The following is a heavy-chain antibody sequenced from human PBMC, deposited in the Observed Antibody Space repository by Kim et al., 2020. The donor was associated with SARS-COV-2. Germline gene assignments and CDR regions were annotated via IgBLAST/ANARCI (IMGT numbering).Heavy chain of an antibody. D-gene: IGHD3-16*02. Sequence: GGSLRLSCAASGFTFSSYAMHWVRQAPGKGLEWVAVISYDGSNKYYADSVKGRFTISRDNSKNTLYLQMNSLRAEDTAVYYCARDPMITFGGVIAIGYYYYGMDVWGQATTVTVSS. CDR3: ARDPMITFGGVIAIGYYYYGMDV. CDR1: GFTFSSYA. V-gene: IGHV3-30*04. J-gene: IGHJ6*02. CDR2: ISYDGSNK.